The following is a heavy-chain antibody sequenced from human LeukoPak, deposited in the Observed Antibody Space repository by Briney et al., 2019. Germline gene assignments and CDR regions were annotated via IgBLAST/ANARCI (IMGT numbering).Heavy chain of an antibody. V-gene: IGHV3-74*01. CDR1: GFTFSSYW. Sequence: GGSLRLSCAASGFTFSSYWMHWVRQAPGKGLVWVSRINGDGSSTSYADSVKGRFSISRDNAKNTLYLQINSLRAEDTAVYYCAKDIHTAAHWGQGTLVTVSS. D-gene: IGHD6-25*01. CDR2: INGDGSST. CDR3: AKDIHTAAH. J-gene: IGHJ4*02.